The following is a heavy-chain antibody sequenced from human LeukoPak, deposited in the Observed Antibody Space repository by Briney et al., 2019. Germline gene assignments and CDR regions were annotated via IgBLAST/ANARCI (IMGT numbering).Heavy chain of an antibody. CDR2: MNPNSGNT. CDR1: GYTFTSYD. D-gene: IGHD3-10*01. J-gene: IGHJ6*03. V-gene: IGHV1-8*03. CDR3: ARGVPGVYYYYYMDV. Sequence: ASVKVSCKASGYTFTSYDINWVRQATGQGLEWMGWMNPNSGNTGYAQKFQGRVTITRNTSISTAYMELSSLRSDDTALYYCARGVPGVYYYYYMDVWGKGTTVTVSS.